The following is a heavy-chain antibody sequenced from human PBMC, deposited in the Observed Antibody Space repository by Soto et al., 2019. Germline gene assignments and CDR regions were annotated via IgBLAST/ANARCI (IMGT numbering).Heavy chain of an antibody. CDR1: GFTFSSYA. V-gene: IGHV3-30-3*01. Sequence: QVQLVESGGGVVQPGRSLRLSCAASGFTFSSYAMHWVRQAPGKGLEWVAVISYDGSNKYYAYSVKGRFTISRDNSKNTLYLQMNSLRAEDTAVYYCARDRLRYNWNDFPYYYHGMDVWGQGTTVTVSS. D-gene: IGHD1-1*01. CDR3: ARDRLRYNWNDFPYYYHGMDV. CDR2: ISYDGSNK. J-gene: IGHJ6*02.